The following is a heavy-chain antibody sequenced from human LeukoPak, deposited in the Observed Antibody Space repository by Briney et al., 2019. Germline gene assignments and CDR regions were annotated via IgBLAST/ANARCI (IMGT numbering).Heavy chain of an antibody. Sequence: ASVKVSRKASGGTFSSYAISWVRQAPGQGLEWMGRIIPIFGTANYAQKFQGRVTITTDESTSTAYMELSSLRSEDTAVYYCARDGGWYYFDYWGQGTLVTVSS. CDR2: IIPIFGTA. CDR3: ARDGGWYYFDY. V-gene: IGHV1-69*05. D-gene: IGHD6-19*01. CDR1: GGTFSSYA. J-gene: IGHJ4*02.